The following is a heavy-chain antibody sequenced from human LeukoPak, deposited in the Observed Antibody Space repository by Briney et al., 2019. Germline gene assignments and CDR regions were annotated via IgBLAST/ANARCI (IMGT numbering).Heavy chain of an antibody. CDR3: ARGLGPGASDY. V-gene: IGHV4-59*01. CDR2: ISHTGSTNYTGST. D-gene: IGHD3-10*01. Sequence: PSETLSLTCTVSGGSISSYYWSRIRQPPGKRLEWLGYISHTGSTNYTGSTNYNPSLWNRVTILLDTSKNQFSLKLTSVTAADTAVYYCARGLGPGASDYWGQGTLVTVSS. CDR1: GGSISSYY. J-gene: IGHJ4*02.